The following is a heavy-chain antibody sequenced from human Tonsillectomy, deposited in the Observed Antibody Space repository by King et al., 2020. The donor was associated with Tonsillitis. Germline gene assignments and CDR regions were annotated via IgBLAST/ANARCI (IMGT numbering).Heavy chain of an antibody. CDR2: INPNSGGP. Sequence: VQLVESGAEVKKPGASVKVSCKASGYTFTGYYMQWVRQAPGQGLEWVGWINPNSGGPNYAQNFQGRVTMTSHTSISTAYMELSSLRSYDTAVYYCARDQVQMATSYNWFDPWGQGTLVTVSS. J-gene: IGHJ5*02. CDR1: GYTFTGYY. D-gene: IGHD5-24*01. CDR3: ARDQVQMATSYNWFDP. V-gene: IGHV1-2*02.